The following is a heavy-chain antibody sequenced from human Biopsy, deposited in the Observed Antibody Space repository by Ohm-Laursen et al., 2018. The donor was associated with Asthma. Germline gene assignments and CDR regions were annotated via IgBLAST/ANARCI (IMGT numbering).Heavy chain of an antibody. CDR3: ARTYYDFLTGQVNDAFAI. Sequence: ASVKVSCKTSGYTFNSAGITWVRQAPGQGLEWMGWINAGNGNTKYSQKLQGRVTITRDTSASTAYMDLSSLRSEDTAVYYCARTYYDFLTGQVNDAFAIRGQGTVVTVSS. V-gene: IGHV1-18*01. J-gene: IGHJ3*02. D-gene: IGHD3-9*01. CDR2: INAGNGNT. CDR1: GYTFNSAG.